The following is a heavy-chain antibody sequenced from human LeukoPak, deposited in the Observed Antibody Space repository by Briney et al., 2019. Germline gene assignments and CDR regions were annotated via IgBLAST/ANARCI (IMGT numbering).Heavy chain of an antibody. J-gene: IGHJ4*02. CDR2: IDITGGTT. CDR3: VKGDRDS. V-gene: IGHV3-64D*06. CDR1: GFTFSGYS. Sequence: GGSLRLSCSAPGFTFSGYSLHWVRQTPGKGLEYVSVIDITGGTTYYADSVKGRFTTSRDNSKNTLYLQMNSLRTYDTAVYYCVKGDRDSWGQGTLVTVSS.